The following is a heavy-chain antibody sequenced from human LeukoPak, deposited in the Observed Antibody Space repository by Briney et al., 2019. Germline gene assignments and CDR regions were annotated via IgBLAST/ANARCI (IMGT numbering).Heavy chain of an antibody. CDR3: ASLPWLVRWIYY. CDR1: GFTFSSLA. D-gene: IGHD6-19*01. Sequence: PGGSLRLSCVASGFTFSSLATNWVRQAPGKGLEWVSSISSNSSYIQYADSVKGRFTISRDNARNSLYLQMNNLRAEDTAVYCCASLPWLVRWIYYWGQGTLVTVSS. V-gene: IGHV3-21*01. J-gene: IGHJ4*02. CDR2: ISSNSSYI.